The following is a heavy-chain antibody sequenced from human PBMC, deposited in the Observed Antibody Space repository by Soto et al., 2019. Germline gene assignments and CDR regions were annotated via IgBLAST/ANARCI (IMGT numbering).Heavy chain of an antibody. Sequence: PXETLSLTCTVSGGSISSYYWSWIRQPPGKGLEWIGYIYYSGSTNYNPSLKSRVTISVDTSKNQFSLKLSSVTAADTAVYYCARGAYYYDSSGYYYFDYWGQGTLVTVSS. J-gene: IGHJ4*02. CDR1: GGSISSYY. CDR3: ARGAYYYDSSGYYYFDY. V-gene: IGHV4-59*01. D-gene: IGHD3-22*01. CDR2: IYYSGST.